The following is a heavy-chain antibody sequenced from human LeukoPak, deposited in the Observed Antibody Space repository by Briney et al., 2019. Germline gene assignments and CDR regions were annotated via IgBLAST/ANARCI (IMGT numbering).Heavy chain of an antibody. CDR3: ARDGAYCSGGSCYDY. Sequence: SVKVSCKASGGTFSSYAISWVRQAPGQGLEWMGGIIPIFGTAHYAQKFPGRVTITTDGSTSIDYMELRSLSSEDTAVYYCARDGAYCSGGSCYDYWGQGTLVTVSS. J-gene: IGHJ4*02. CDR2: IIPIFGTA. CDR1: GGTFSSYA. V-gene: IGHV1-69*05. D-gene: IGHD2-15*01.